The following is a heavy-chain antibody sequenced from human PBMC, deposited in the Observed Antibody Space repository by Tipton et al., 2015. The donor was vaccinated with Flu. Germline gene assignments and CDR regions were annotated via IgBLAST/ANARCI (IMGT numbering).Heavy chain of an antibody. V-gene: IGHV4-59*01. Sequence: TLSLTCSVSGVSISSYYWSWIRQPPGKGLEWIGYLYYSGSTNYNPSLKSRVTISVDTSKNQFSLKLSSVTAADTAVYYCAEGYCSGGSCYLSYWGQGTLVNVSS. CDR3: AEGYCSGGSCYLSY. D-gene: IGHD2-15*01. CDR1: GVSISSYY. CDR2: LYYSGST. J-gene: IGHJ4*02.